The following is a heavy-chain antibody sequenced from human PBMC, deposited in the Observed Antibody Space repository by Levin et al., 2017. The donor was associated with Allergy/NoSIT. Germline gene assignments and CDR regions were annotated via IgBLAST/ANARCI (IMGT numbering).Heavy chain of an antibody. CDR3: ARSHSIAAAAHGDYYSYGMDV. D-gene: IGHD6-13*01. CDR2: ISHDGSEK. J-gene: IGHJ6*02. CDR1: GFSFSGYA. V-gene: IGHV3-30-3*01. Sequence: GGSLRLSCAASGFSFSGYALHWVRQAPGKGLEWVAVISHDGSEKYYADSMKGRFTISRDNSKNTLFLQVNSLRAEDTAVYYCARSHSIAAAAHGDYYSYGMDVWGQGTTVTVSS.